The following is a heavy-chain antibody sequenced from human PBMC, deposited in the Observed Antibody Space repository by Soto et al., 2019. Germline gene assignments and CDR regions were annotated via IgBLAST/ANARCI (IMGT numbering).Heavy chain of an antibody. V-gene: IGHV3-30*03. D-gene: IGHD3-22*01. J-gene: IGHJ2*01. CDR3: ARDRDSSGFDWYFDL. CDR1: GGSISSYY. Sequence: LSLTCTVSGGSISSYYWSWIRQPPGKGLEWVAVISYDGNNKYYADSVKGRFTISRDNFKNTLYLQMNSLRAEDTAVYYCARDRDSSGFDWYFDLWGRGTLVTVS. CDR2: ISYDGNNK.